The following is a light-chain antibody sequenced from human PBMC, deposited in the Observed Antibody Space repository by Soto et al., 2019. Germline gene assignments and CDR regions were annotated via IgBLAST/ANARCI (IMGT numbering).Light chain of an antibody. V-gene: IGKV3-11*01. CDR1: QSVRSY. Sequence: EIVLTQSPATLSLSPGERATLSCRASQSVRSYLAWYQQKPGQAPRLLIYDASNRATGIPARFSGSGSGTDFTLNISSLDPEYFAGYYWPQRSNLPLTFGGGTKVEIK. CDR2: DAS. CDR3: PQRSNLPLT. J-gene: IGKJ4*01.